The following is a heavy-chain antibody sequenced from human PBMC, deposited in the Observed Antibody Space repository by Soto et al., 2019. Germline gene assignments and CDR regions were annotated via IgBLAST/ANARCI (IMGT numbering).Heavy chain of an antibody. J-gene: IGHJ3*02. V-gene: IGHV3-48*02. Sequence: EVQLVESGGGLVQPGGSLRLSCAASGFTFSSYSMNWVRQAPGKGLEWVSYISSSSSTIYYADSVKGRFTISRDNAKNSLDLQMNSLRDEDTAVYYCARDLEGGAFDIWGQGTMVTVSS. CDR2: ISSSSSTI. CDR1: GFTFSSYS. D-gene: IGHD3-16*01. CDR3: ARDLEGGAFDI.